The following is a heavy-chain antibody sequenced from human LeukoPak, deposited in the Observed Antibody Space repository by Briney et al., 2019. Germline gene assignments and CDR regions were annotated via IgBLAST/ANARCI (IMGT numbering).Heavy chain of an antibody. CDR2: INPNSGGT. Sequence: GASVKVSCKASGYTLTGYYMHWVRQAPGQGLEWMGWINPNSGGTHYPQKFQDRVTMTRDTSISTAYMELSRLRSDDTAVYYCARVLLAYCFHSSGYYDYWGQGTLVTVSS. J-gene: IGHJ4*02. CDR1: GYTLTGYY. CDR3: ARVLLAYCFHSSGYYDY. V-gene: IGHV1-2*02. D-gene: IGHD3-22*01.